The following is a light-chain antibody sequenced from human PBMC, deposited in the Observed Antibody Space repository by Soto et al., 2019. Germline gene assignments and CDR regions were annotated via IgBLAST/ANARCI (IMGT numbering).Light chain of an antibody. CDR3: QQYNNWPST. CDR2: GAS. Sequence: EIVMTQSPSTLSVSPGQRATLSCRSSQSVRSNLAWYQQTPVQAPRLLIYGASTRATGIPARFSGSGSATEYTLTISSLQSEDFAVYYCQQYNNWPSTFGQGTNL. CDR1: QSVRSN. V-gene: IGKV3-15*01. J-gene: IGKJ2*01.